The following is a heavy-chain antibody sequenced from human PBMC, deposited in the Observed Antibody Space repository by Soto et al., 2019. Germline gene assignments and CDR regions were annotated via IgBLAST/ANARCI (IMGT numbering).Heavy chain of an antibody. Sequence: ASVKVSCKASGYTFPSYAMHWVRQAPGQRLEWMGWINAGNGNTKYSQKFQGRVTITRDTSASTAYMELSSLRSEDTAVYYCARAQWLDPKNWFDPWGQGTLVTVSS. CDR1: GYTFPSYA. CDR2: INAGNGNT. D-gene: IGHD6-19*01. CDR3: ARAQWLDPKNWFDP. J-gene: IGHJ5*02. V-gene: IGHV1-3*01.